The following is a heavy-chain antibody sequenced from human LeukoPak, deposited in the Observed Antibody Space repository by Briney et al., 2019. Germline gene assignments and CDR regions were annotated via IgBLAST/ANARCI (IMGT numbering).Heavy chain of an antibody. CDR2: ISTSSSII. V-gene: IGHV3-48*01. J-gene: IGHJ3*02. Sequence: PGGSLRLSCAASGFTFSTYSMNWVRQAPGKGLEWVSYISTSSSIIYYADSVKGRFTISRDNAKNSLYLQMNSLRAEDTAVYYCAKLVSPDAFDIWGQGTMVTVSS. CDR1: GFTFSTYS. CDR3: AKLVSPDAFDI. D-gene: IGHD3-16*01.